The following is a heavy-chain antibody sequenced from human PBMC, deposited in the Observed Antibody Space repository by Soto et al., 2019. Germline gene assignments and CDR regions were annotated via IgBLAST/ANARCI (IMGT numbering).Heavy chain of an antibody. V-gene: IGHV4-30-4*01. D-gene: IGHD1-26*01. CDR1: GVSVSRDYQ. CDR2: ISYSGSP. CDR3: ARAWDF. Sequence: LSLTCTVSGVSVSRDYQWIWIRQPPGKGLEWIGHISYSGSPYYHPSLRSRLSISVDTSKNQFSLKVKSVTAADTAVYYCARAWDFWGQGTLVTV. J-gene: IGHJ1*01.